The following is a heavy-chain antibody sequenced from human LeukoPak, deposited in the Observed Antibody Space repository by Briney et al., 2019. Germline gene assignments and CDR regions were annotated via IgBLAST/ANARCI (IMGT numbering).Heavy chain of an antibody. D-gene: IGHD3-10*01. CDR1: GGSFSGYY. CDR2: INHSGST. J-gene: IGHJ4*02. CDR3: ARVGVRGVIKVFDY. Sequence: SETLSLTCAVYGGSFSGYYWSWIRQPPGKGLEWIGEINHSGSTNYNPSLKSRVTISVDTSKNQFSLKLSSVTAADTAVYYCARVGVRGVIKVFDYWGQGTLVTVSP. V-gene: IGHV4-34*01.